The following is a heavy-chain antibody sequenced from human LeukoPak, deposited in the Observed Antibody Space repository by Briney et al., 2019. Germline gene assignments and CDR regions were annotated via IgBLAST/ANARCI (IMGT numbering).Heavy chain of an antibody. D-gene: IGHD6-19*01. Sequence: GGSLRLSCAASGFTFSSYSMNWVRQAPGKGLEWVSSISSSSSYIYYADSEKGRFTISRDNAKNSLYLQMSSLRVEDTAVYYCARDHGVSGTWGLDFWGQGTLVTVSS. CDR3: ARDHGVSGTWGLDF. J-gene: IGHJ4*02. V-gene: IGHV3-21*01. CDR1: GFTFSSYS. CDR2: ISSSSSYI.